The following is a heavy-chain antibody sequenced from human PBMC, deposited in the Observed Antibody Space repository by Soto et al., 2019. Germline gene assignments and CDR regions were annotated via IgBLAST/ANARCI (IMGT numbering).Heavy chain of an antibody. CDR2: VYYSGGA. CDR1: GGSLDNSHSF. Sequence: PSETLSLTCDVSGGSLDNSHSFWGWVRQPPGKGLEFIGSVYYSGGAYYSPALKSRVTVSVDTSKKQVSLRVNSVTAADTAVSYCARLYSNKDYWGQGTLVTVSS. D-gene: IGHD4-4*01. V-gene: IGHV4-39*01. J-gene: IGHJ4*02. CDR3: ARLYSNKDY.